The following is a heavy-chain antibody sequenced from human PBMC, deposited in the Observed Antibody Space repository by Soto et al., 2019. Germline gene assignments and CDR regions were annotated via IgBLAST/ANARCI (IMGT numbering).Heavy chain of an antibody. CDR2: ISGGGGGST. D-gene: IGHD5-18*01. J-gene: IGHJ4*02. CDR1: GFTFSSYG. Sequence: EVQLLESGGGLVQLGGSLSLSCAASGFTFSSYGMNWVRQAPGKGLEWVSTISGGGGGSTYYADSVKGRFTISRDNSKNTLYLQMNSLRAEDTAVYYCAKSAGYSYVDYWGQGTLVTVSS. V-gene: IGHV3-23*01. CDR3: AKSAGYSYVDY.